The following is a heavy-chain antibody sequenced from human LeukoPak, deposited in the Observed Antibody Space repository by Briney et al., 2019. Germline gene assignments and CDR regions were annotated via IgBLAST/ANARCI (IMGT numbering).Heavy chain of an antibody. D-gene: IGHD5-24*01. CDR1: GFTFSTYW. Sequence: GGSLRLSCATSGFTFSTYWMSWVRQAPGMGLEWVANIKQDGSETYYADSVKGRFTIFRDNAKNSLYLQMDSLRVEDTAVYYCANGDGFDYWGQGTLVIVSS. CDR3: ANGDGFDY. CDR2: IKQDGSET. J-gene: IGHJ4*02. V-gene: IGHV3-7*01.